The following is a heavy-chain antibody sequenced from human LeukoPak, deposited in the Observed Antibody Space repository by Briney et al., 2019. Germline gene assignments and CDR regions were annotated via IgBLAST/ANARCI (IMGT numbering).Heavy chain of an antibody. CDR3: AKDTIVVVPAPILDY. V-gene: IGHV3-30*02. Sequence: AGGSLRLSCAASGFTFSSYGMHWVRQAPGKGLEWVAFIRYDGSNKYYADSVKGRFTISRDNFKNTLYPQMNSLRAEDTAVYYCAKDTIVVVPAPILDYWGQGTLVTVSS. D-gene: IGHD2-2*01. J-gene: IGHJ4*02. CDR2: IRYDGSNK. CDR1: GFTFSSYG.